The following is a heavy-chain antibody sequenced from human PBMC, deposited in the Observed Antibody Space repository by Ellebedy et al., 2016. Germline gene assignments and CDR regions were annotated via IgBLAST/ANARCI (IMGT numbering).Heavy chain of an antibody. CDR1: GFRFSSYA. D-gene: IGHD1-26*01. J-gene: IGHJ4*02. CDR3: AKLVSRHDPNDY. Sequence: GGSLRLSCAASGFRFSSYAMSWVRQAPGKGLEWVSAISGSGGATYYADSVKGRFTISRDNSKNTVYLQMNSLRAEDTAVYYCAKLVSRHDPNDYWGQGTLATVSS. CDR2: ISGSGGAT. V-gene: IGHV3-23*01.